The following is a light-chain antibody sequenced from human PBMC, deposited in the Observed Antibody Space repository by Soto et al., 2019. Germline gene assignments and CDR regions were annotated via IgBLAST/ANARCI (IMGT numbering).Light chain of an antibody. J-gene: IGLJ1*01. V-gene: IGLV2-23*01. CDR3: CSYAGSSSYV. CDR1: SSDVGSYNL. CDR2: EGS. Sequence: LTQPASVSGSPGQPITISCTGTSSDVGSYNLVSWYQQHPGKAPKLMIYEGSKRPSGVSNRFSGSKSGNTASLTISGLQAEDEADYYCCSYAGSSSYVFGTGTKVTVL.